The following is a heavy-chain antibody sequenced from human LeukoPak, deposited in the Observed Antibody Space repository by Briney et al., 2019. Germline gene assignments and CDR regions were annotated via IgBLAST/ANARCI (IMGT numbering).Heavy chain of an antibody. J-gene: IGHJ5*02. D-gene: IGHD4-23*01. V-gene: IGHV4-30-4*02. CDR2: IYYNGNT. CDR3: ARATVATIDWFDP. CDR1: GDSINSGNYY. Sequence: SETLSLTCTVSGDSINSGNYYWSWIRQPPGQGLEWIGYIYYNGNTYYNPSLKSRVTISVDTSKTQFSLKLSSVTAADTAVYYCARATVATIDWFDPWGQGTLVTVSS.